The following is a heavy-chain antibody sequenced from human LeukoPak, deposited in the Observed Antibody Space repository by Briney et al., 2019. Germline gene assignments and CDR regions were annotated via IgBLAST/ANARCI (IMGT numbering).Heavy chain of an antibody. V-gene: IGHV1-8*03. CDR1: GYTFTSYD. D-gene: IGHD5-24*01. Sequence: ASVKVSCKASGYTFTSYDINWVRQATGQGLEWMGWMNPNSGNTGYAQKFQGRVTITTNTSISTAYTELSSLRSEDTAVYYCARVMPWDGYNPYYLDYWGQGTLVTVSS. CDR3: ARVMPWDGYNPYYLDY. CDR2: MNPNSGNT. J-gene: IGHJ4*02.